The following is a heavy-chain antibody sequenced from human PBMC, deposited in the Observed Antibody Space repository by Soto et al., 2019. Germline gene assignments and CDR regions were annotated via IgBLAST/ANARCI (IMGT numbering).Heavy chain of an antibody. V-gene: IGHV5-10-1*01. D-gene: IGHD3-22*01. CDR2: IDPSDSYT. CDR3: ARWARYDSSNYYYILDY. Sequence: PGESLKISCKGSGYSFISYWISWVRQMPGKGLEWMGRIDPSDSYTKYSPSLQGHVTISADKSISTAYLQWSSLKASDTAMYYCARWARYDSSNYYYILDYWGQGTLVTVSS. J-gene: IGHJ4*02. CDR1: GYSFISYW.